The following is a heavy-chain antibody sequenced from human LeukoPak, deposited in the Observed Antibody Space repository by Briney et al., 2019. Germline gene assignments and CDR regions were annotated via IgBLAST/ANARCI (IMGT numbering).Heavy chain of an antibody. Sequence: GGSLRLSCAPSGFTFSDYWMTWVRQVPGKGLEWVANINRGGNEVHYVDSVKGRFTISRDNAKNSLYLQLDSLRVEDTAVYYCARVGTWELQRVFDYWGQGTLVTVSS. V-gene: IGHV3-7*01. D-gene: IGHD1-26*01. CDR2: INRGGNEV. CDR3: ARVGTWELQRVFDY. J-gene: IGHJ4*02. CDR1: GFTFSDYW.